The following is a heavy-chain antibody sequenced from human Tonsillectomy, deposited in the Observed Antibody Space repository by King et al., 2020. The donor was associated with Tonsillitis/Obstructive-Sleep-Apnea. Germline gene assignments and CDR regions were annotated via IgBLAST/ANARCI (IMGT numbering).Heavy chain of an antibody. J-gene: IGHJ4*02. CDR1: GFIFSNAW. V-gene: IGHV3-15*07. CDR2: IKSKTDGGTT. Sequence: VQLVESGGGLVKPGGSLRLSCAASGFIFSNAWMNWVRQAPGKGLEWVGRIKSKTDGGTTDYAAPVKGRFTISRDDSKNTVYLQMNSLKTEDTAVYYCATDSWLSGITGTLHRVYWGQGTLVTVSS. CDR3: ATDSWLSGITGTLHRVY. D-gene: IGHD1-7*01.